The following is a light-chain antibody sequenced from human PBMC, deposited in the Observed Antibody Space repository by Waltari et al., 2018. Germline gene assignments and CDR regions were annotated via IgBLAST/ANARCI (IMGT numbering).Light chain of an antibody. CDR1: SSNIGNNY. J-gene: IGLJ7*01. CDR3: GTWDSSLSGAV. V-gene: IGLV1-51*02. CDR2: ENT. Sequence: QSVLTQPPSVSAAPGQRVTISCPGGSSNIGNNYVSWYRQFPGTAPKLLIYENTGRPSGITGRFSSSKSGTSATLDITGLQAGDEADYYCGTWDSSLSGAVFGGGTHLTVL.